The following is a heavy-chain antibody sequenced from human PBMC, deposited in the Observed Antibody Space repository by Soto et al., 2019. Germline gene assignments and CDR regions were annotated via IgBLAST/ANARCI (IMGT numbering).Heavy chain of an antibody. CDR1: GFTFSSYS. CDR3: ARAHYVGYYYDSSGSYFDC. V-gene: IGHV3-48*02. Sequence: GGSLRLSCAASGFTFSSYSMNWVRQAPGKGLEWVSYISSSSSTIYYADSVKGRFTISRDNAKNSLYLQMNSLRDEDTAVYYCARAHYVGYYYDSSGSYFDCWGQGTLVTVSS. J-gene: IGHJ4*02. CDR2: ISSSSSTI. D-gene: IGHD3-22*01.